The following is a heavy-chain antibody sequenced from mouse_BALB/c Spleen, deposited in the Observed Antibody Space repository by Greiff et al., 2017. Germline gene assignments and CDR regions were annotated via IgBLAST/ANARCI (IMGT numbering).Heavy chain of an antibody. J-gene: IGHJ2*01. V-gene: IGHV6-6*02. CDR3: TVLDY. CDR2: IRLKSNNYAT. CDR1: GFTFSNYW. Sequence: EVKVVESGGGLVQPGGSMKLSCVASGFTFSNYWMNWVRQSPEKGLEWVAEIRLKSNNYATHYAESVKGRFTISRDDSKSSVYLQMNNLRAEDTGMYYCTVLDYWGQGTTLTVSS.